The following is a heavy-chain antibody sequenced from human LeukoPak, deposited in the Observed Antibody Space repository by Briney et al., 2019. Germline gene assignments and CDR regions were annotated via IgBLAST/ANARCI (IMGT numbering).Heavy chain of an antibody. CDR2: ISYDGSNK. Sequence: PGGSLRLSCAGSGFSFSSYAMHWVRQAPGKGLEWVAVISYDGSNKYYADSVKGRFTISRDNSKNTLYLQMNSLRAEDTAVYYCAGLKVGGVMFDYWGQGTLVTVSS. CDR1: GFSFSSYA. J-gene: IGHJ4*02. CDR3: AGLKVGGVMFDY. V-gene: IGHV3-30*04. D-gene: IGHD3-3*01.